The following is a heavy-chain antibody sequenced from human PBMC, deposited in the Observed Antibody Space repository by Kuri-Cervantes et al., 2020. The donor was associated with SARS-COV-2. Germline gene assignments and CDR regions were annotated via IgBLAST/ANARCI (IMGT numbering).Heavy chain of an antibody. CDR3: VAAILGVDTGYFQH. Sequence: SCAVSGYSISSGGHSWSWIRQPPGKGLEWIGSIYQAGSTFYNPSLKSRVSISLDRSKNQYSLNLSSVTAADTAVYYCVAAILGVDTGYFQHWGQGTLVTVSS. CDR2: IYQAGST. D-gene: IGHD3-3*01. J-gene: IGHJ1*01. V-gene: IGHV4-30-2*01. CDR1: GYSISSGGHS.